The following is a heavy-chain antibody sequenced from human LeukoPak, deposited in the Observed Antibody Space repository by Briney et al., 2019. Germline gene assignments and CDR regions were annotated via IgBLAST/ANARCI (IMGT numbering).Heavy chain of an antibody. CDR2: ISGSGGNT. CDR1: GFTFSRNG. Sequence: GGSLRLSCAASGFTFSRNGMTWVRQAPGKGLEWVSAISGSGGNTYYADSVKGRFTISRDNSKNTLYLQMNSLRADDTALYYCASLAAYGSGTFFDYWGQGTLVTVSS. V-gene: IGHV3-23*01. CDR3: ASLAAYGSGTFFDY. J-gene: IGHJ4*02. D-gene: IGHD3-10*01.